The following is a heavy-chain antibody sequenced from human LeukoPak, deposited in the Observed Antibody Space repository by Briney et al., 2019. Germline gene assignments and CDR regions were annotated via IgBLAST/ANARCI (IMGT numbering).Heavy chain of an antibody. Sequence: NPSETLSLTRTVSGASISSSSYYWAWSRQPPGEGLEWIGRVYYSGTTYYNPSLQSRVTISVDTSKNQFSLTLGSVSATDTAVYYCVSPRGFSYGYFDYWGQGTLVTVSS. CDR2: VYYSGTT. CDR1: GASISSSSYY. V-gene: IGHV4-39*01. J-gene: IGHJ4*02. D-gene: IGHD5-18*01. CDR3: VSPRGFSYGYFDY.